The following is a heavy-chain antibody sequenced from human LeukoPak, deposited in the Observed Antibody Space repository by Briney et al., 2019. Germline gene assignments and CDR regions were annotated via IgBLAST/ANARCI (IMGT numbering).Heavy chain of an antibody. D-gene: IGHD4-17*01. CDR2: INPNSGGT. CDR1: GYTFTGYY. J-gene: IGHJ4*02. CDR3: ARDKPDDYGDKTTDY. Sequence: GASVKVSCKASGYTFTGYYIHWVRQAPGQGLEWMGCINPNSGGTSYAQRFQGRVTMTRDTSISTAHMELSRLRSDDTAVYYCARDKPDDYGDKTTDYWGQGTLVTVSS. V-gene: IGHV1-2*02.